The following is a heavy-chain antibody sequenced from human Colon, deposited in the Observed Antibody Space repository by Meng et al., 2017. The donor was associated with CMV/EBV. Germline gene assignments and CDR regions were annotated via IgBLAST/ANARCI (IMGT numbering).Heavy chain of an antibody. J-gene: IGHJ4*02. V-gene: IGHV3-53*01. CDR3: SRSGGSGVTWD. Sequence: LSCTASGLTVSSNYMNWVRQAPGKGLEWVSVIYGGGTIYYADSVKGRFTISRDNAKNTVYLQMNSLRAEDTAVYYCSRSGGSGVTWDWGRGTLVTVSS. D-gene: IGHD3-10*01. CDR1: GLTVSSNY. CDR2: IYGGGTI.